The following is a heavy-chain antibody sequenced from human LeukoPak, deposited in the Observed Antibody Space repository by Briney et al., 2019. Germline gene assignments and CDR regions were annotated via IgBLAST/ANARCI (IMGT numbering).Heavy chain of an antibody. CDR2: IRYDGSNT. CDR3: AKSVDSSCYYKGVDDYFDY. V-gene: IGHV3-30*02. Sequence: GGSLRLSCAASGFTFSSYGMHWVGQAPGKGLEWVAFIRYDGSNTYYADSVKGRFTISRDNSKNTLYLQMNSLRAGEKGGDYCAKSVDSSCYYKGVDDYFDYWGQGTLVTVSS. CDR1: GFTFSSYG. D-gene: IGHD3-22*01. J-gene: IGHJ4*02.